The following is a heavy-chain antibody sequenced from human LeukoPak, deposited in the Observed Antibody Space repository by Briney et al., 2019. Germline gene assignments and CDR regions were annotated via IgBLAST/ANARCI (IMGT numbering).Heavy chain of an antibody. D-gene: IGHD3-10*01. J-gene: IGHJ3*02. CDR2: IYYSGST. CDR1: GGSISSYY. Sequence: PSETLSLTCAVSGGSISSYYWSWIRQPPGKGLEWIGFIYYSGSTNYNPSLQSRVTMSVDTSKNRFSLKLSSVAAADTAIYYCARDRGQYYYGSGNYHDAFDIWGQGTMVTVSS. CDR3: ARDRGQYYYGSGNYHDAFDI. V-gene: IGHV4-59*12.